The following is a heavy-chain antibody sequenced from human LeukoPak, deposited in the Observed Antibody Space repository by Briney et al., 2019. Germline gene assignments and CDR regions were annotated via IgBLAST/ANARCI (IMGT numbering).Heavy chain of an antibody. Sequence: SETLSLTCTVSGGSISSSSDYWGWIRQAPGKGLEWIGSIYYHENTYYNSSLKSRVTTSVDTSKNQFSPKLNSVTAADTAVYFCARRAYSAAYWKHFDYWGQGTLVTVSS. CDR1: GGSISSSSDY. D-gene: IGHD1-1*01. CDR3: ARRAYSAAYWKHFDY. V-gene: IGHV4-39*01. CDR2: IYYHENT. J-gene: IGHJ4*02.